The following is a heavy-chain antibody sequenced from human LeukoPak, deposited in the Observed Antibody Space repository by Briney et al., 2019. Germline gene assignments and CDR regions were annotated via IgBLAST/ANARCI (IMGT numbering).Heavy chain of an antibody. CDR3: ARDRGGGSAGDY. Sequence: ASVKVSCKASGGTFITYAISWVRQAPGQGLEWMGGIIPIFGAANYAQKFQGRVTITADESTSTAYMELSSLRSEDTAVYYCARDRGGGSAGDYWGQGTLVTVSS. CDR1: GGTFITYA. V-gene: IGHV1-69*13. CDR2: IIPIFGAA. J-gene: IGHJ4*02. D-gene: IGHD1-26*01.